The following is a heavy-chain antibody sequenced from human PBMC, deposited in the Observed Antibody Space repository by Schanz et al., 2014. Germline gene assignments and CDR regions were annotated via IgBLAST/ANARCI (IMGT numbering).Heavy chain of an antibody. D-gene: IGHD3-3*01. CDR1: GFVFRTFA. J-gene: IGHJ6*02. CDR2: ITGSGSKT. Sequence: EVQLLESGGTVVQPGGSLRVSCAASGFVFRTFAMYWVRQAPGKGLEWVSAITGSGSKTYYADSVKGRFIISRDNAKKSLYLRMNSLRAEDTAVYYCARFLARYQYYGVDVWGQGTTVIVSS. V-gene: IGHV3-23*01. CDR3: ARFLARYQYYGVDV.